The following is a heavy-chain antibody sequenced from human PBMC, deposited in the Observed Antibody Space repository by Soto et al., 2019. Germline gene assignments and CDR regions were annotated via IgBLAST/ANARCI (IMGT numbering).Heavy chain of an antibody. CDR2: ILNDGSNR. CDR3: ARDDEYSGNGMDV. D-gene: IGHD3-10*01. Sequence: QVQLVESGGGVVQPGRSLRLSCAASGFTFSNYGMHWVRQAPGKGLEWVAVILNDGSNRYHAGSVKDRFTISRDNSKNPLDLQMNSLRAEDTAVYYCARDDEYSGNGMDVWGQGTTVTVS. V-gene: IGHV3-33*01. J-gene: IGHJ6*02. CDR1: GFTFSNYG.